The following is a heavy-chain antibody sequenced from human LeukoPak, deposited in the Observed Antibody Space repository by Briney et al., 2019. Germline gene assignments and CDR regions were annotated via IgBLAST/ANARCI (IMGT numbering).Heavy chain of an antibody. Sequence: EGSLRLSCAASGFTFSSYAMSWVRQAPGKGLEWVSAISGSGGSTYYADSVKGRFTISRDNSKNTLYLQMNSLRAEDTAVYYCAKCSGSYFHYGMDVWGQGTTVTVSS. J-gene: IGHJ6*02. CDR3: AKCSGSYFHYGMDV. D-gene: IGHD3-10*02. V-gene: IGHV3-23*01. CDR1: GFTFSSYA. CDR2: ISGSGGST.